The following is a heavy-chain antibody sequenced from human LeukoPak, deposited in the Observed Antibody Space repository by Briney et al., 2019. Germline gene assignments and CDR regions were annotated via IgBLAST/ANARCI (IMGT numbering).Heavy chain of an antibody. J-gene: IGHJ3*02. CDR3: ARDIVGIYCGGDCSPAFDI. CDR2: ISSSSSYI. D-gene: IGHD2-21*02. CDR1: GFTFSSYS. V-gene: IGHV3-21*01. Sequence: GGSLRLSCAASGFTFSSYSMNWVRQAPGKGLEWVSSISSSSSYIYYADSVKGRFNISRDNAKNSLYLQMNSLRAEDTAVYYCARDIVGIYCGGDCSPAFDIWGQGTMVTVSS.